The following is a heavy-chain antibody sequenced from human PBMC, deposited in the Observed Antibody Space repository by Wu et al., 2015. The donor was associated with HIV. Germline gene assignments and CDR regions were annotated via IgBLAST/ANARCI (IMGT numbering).Heavy chain of an antibody. J-gene: IGHJ4*02. V-gene: IGHV1-46*01. CDR3: AREGHLRGYDSSGYYVY. CDR2: INPSGGST. D-gene: IGHD3-22*01. Sequence: QVQLVQSGAEVKKPGASVKVSCKASGYTFTSYYMHWVRQAPGQGLEWMGIINPSGGSTSYAQKFQGRVTMTRDTSTSTVYMELSSLRSEDTAVYYCAREGHLRGYDSSGYYVYWGQGTLVTVSS. CDR1: GYTFTSYY.